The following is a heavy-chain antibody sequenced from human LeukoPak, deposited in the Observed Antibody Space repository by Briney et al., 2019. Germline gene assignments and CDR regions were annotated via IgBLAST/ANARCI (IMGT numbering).Heavy chain of an antibody. CDR3: ATGSGT. CDR1: GFPFKKYA. CDR2: IGGSASST. Sequence: GSLELSFSASGFPFKKYALSWVRPAPGKGLEWVSAIGGSASSTYYTDSVKGRFTIFRDNSKNTLYLQMNSLRAEDTAVYYCATGSGTWGQGTRVTVSS. V-gene: IGHV3-23*01. J-gene: IGHJ5*02.